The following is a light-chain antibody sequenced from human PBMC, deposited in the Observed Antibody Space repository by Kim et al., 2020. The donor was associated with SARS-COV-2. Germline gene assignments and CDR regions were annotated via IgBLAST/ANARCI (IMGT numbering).Light chain of an antibody. J-gene: IGKJ5*01. CDR3: HQINNRPPT. CDR2: AAS. V-gene: IGKV1-39*01. CDR1: QRIGSH. Sequence: DIQMTQSPSSLSASLGDSVTITCRTSQRIGSHLSWYQQKEGRPPKLLIYAASSLQSGVPSRFSGSGSGTDFTLTISSLQPEDFATYCRHQINNRPPTFGLGTRLEIK.